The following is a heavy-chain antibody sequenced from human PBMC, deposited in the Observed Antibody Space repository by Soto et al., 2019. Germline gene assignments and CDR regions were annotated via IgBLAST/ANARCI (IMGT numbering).Heavy chain of an antibody. D-gene: IGHD6-25*01. CDR2: ISGSGVST. J-gene: IGHJ4*03. CDR1: GFTFSSYA. Sequence: GGSLRLSCAASGFTFSSYAMNWVRQAPGKGLEWVSTISGSGVSTYYADSVKGRFTISRDNSKNTLYLQMNSLRAEDTAVYYCAKERQGSYFVFWDQGTLGTGSS. V-gene: IGHV3-23*01. CDR3: AKERQGSYFVF.